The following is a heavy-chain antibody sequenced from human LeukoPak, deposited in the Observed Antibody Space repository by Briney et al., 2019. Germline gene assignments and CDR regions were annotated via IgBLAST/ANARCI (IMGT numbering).Heavy chain of an antibody. V-gene: IGHV3-30-3*01. D-gene: IGHD1-26*01. J-gene: IGHJ6*02. CDR2: ISYDGSNK. CDR3: ARVVRDYYYYGMDV. CDR1: GFTFSSYA. Sequence: PGGSLRLPCAASGFTFSSYAMHWVRQAPGKGLEWVAVISYDGSNKYYADSVKGRFTISRDNSKNTLYLQMNSLRAEDTAVYYCARVVRDYYYYGMDVWGQGTTVTVSS.